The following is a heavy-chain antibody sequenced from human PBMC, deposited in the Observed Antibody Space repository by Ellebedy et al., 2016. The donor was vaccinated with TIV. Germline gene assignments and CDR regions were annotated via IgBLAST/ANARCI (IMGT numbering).Heavy chain of an antibody. CDR1: GASISSYY. CDR3: AGTPFPAGSGYHPPDY. D-gene: IGHD5-12*01. CDR2: IYYNKNT. V-gene: IGHV4-59*08. Sequence: MPSETLSLTCTVSGASISSYYWSRIRHPPGKGLEWIGYIYYNKNTNYNPSLKSRVTISVDTSKNQFSLNLNSVTAADTAVYFCAGTPFPAGSGYHPPDYWGQGILVTVAS. J-gene: IGHJ4*02.